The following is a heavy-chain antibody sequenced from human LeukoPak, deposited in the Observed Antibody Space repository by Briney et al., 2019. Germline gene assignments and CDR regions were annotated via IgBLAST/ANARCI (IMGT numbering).Heavy chain of an antibody. CDR2: IYPGDSDT. V-gene: IGHV5-51*01. D-gene: IGHD1-26*01. CDR3: GRRGLSLPNGAFDI. Sequence: GESLQISCKGSGYSFTSYWIGWVRQMPGKGLEWMGIIYPGDSDTRYSPSFQGRVTISADKSISTAYLQWSSLKASDTDMYYCGRRGLSLPNGAFDIWGQGTMVTVSP. CDR1: GYSFTSYW. J-gene: IGHJ3*02.